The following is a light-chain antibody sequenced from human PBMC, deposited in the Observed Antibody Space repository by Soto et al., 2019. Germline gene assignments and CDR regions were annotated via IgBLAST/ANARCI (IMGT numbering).Light chain of an antibody. Sequence: EIVMTQSPATLSVSPGERATLAGRAIQSVSSNLSWYQQKPGQAPRLLIYDASARATSIPARFNGSGSGTEFTRTIRSRQSEDVAVYYCQQYNYWPPVTFDQGTKLEIK. J-gene: IGKJ2*01. V-gene: IGKV3-15*01. CDR3: QQYNYWPPVT. CDR1: QSVSSN. CDR2: DAS.